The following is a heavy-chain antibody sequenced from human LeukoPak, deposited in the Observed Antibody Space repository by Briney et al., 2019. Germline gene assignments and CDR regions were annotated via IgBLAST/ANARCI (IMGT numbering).Heavy chain of an antibody. CDR1: GGSISSRSSY. D-gene: IGHD3-22*01. V-gene: IGHV4-61*02. J-gene: IGHJ3*01. Sequence: SQTLSLTCTGSGGSISSRSSYWSWIRQPADKGLEWIGRIYTSGSTNYNPSLKSRVTISLDTSKNHFSLKLNSVTAADTAVYYCARGDSGYYSDAFDLWGQGTMVTVSS. CDR2: IYTSGST. CDR3: ARGDSGYYSDAFDL.